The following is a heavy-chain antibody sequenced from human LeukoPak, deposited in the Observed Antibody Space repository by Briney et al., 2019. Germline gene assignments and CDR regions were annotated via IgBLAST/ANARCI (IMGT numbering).Heavy chain of an antibody. CDR1: GGSFSGYY. V-gene: IGHV4-34*01. CDR2: IDHSGST. J-gene: IGHJ5*02. Sequence: SETLSLTCAVYGGSFSGYYWSWIRQPPGKGLEWIGEIDHSGSTNYNPSLKSRVTISVDTSKNQFSLKLSSVTAADTAVYYCATWLLYYDFWSGYLSNWFDPWGQGTLVTVSS. CDR3: ATWLLYYDFWSGYLSNWFDP. D-gene: IGHD3-3*01.